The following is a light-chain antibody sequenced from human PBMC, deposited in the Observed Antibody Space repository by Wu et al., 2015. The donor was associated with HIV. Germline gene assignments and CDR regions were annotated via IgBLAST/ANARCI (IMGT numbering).Light chain of an antibody. V-gene: IGKV3-15*01. CDR2: GAS. J-gene: IGKJ1*01. CDR1: QSVRRG. Sequence: EIVMTQSPATLSVSPGESTTLSCRASQSVRRGLAWYQQKPGQAPRLLIYGASTRATGIPARFSGSGSGTEFTLTISSMQSEDSAVYYCQQYNKRPPWTFGQGPRWKS. CDR3: QQYNKRPPWT.